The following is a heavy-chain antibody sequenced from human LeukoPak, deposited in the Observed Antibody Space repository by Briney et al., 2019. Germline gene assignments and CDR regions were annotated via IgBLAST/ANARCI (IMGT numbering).Heavy chain of an antibody. CDR1: GGTFSSYA. J-gene: IGHJ4*02. CDR3: AIYERGYFDY. Sequence: SVKVSCKASGGTFSSYAISWVRQAPGQGLEWMGGVIPIFGTANYAQKFQGRVTITADESTSTAYMELSSLRSEGTAVYYCAIYERGYFDYWGQGTLVTVSS. V-gene: IGHV1-69*13. CDR2: VIPIFGTA. D-gene: IGHD5/OR15-5a*01.